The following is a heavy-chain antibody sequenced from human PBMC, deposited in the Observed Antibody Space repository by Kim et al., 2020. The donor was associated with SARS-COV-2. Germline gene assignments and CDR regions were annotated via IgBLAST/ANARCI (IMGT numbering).Heavy chain of an antibody. Sequence: SETLSLTCTVSGGSFRSTPYFWSWIRQPAGKGLEWMGRIYASGSTNYNPSLNSRVTISIDASTNQVSLELSSVTAADTAVYYCATRGRLYFDWGQGTLVTVSS. D-gene: IGHD2-2*02. CDR3: ATRGRLYFD. V-gene: IGHV4-61*02. CDR2: IYASGST. J-gene: IGHJ4*02. CDR1: GGSFRSTPYF.